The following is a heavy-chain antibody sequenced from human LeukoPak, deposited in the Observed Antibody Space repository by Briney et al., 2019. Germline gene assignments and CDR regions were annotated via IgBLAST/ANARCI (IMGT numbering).Heavy chain of an antibody. V-gene: IGHV3-23*01. CDR2: ISGSGGST. CDR1: GFTFSSYA. J-gene: IGHJ4*02. D-gene: IGHD6-13*01. Sequence: PGGSLRLSYAASGFTFSSYAMSWVRQAPGKGLEWVSAISGSGGSTYYADSVKGRFTISRDNSKNTLYLQMNSLRAEDTAVYYCAKGKGSAGTVLDYWGQGTLVTVSS. CDR3: AKGKGSAGTVLDY.